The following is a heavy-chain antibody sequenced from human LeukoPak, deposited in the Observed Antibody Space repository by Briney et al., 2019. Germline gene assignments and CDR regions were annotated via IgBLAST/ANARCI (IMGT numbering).Heavy chain of an antibody. J-gene: IGHJ4*02. CDR1: GGSISSSNYY. V-gene: IGHV4-39*07. CDR3: ARPNIRYCSGGACPNDGTDY. D-gene: IGHD2-15*01. CDR2: IYYSGST. Sequence: SETLSLTCTVSGGSISSSNYYWGWIRQPPGKGLEWIGSIYYSGSTYYSPSLKSRVTISVDTSKNQFSLKLSSVTAADTAVYYCARPNIRYCSGGACPNDGTDYWGQATLVTVSS.